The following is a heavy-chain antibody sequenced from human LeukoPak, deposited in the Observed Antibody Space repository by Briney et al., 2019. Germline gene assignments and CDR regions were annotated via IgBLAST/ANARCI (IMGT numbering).Heavy chain of an antibody. D-gene: IGHD2-2*03. CDR3: ARVDIVVVPAAGPTLNAFDI. J-gene: IGHJ3*02. CDR2: IYYSGST. Sequence: KASETLSLTCTVSGGSISSYYWSWIRQPPGKGLEWIGYIYYSGSTNYNPSLKSRVTISVDTSKNQFSLKLSSVTAADTAVYYCARVDIVVVPAAGPTLNAFDIWGQGTMVTVSS. V-gene: IGHV4-59*08. CDR1: GGSISSYY.